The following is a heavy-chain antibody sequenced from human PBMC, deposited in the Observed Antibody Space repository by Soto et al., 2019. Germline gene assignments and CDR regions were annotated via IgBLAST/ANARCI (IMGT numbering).Heavy chain of an antibody. J-gene: IGHJ4*02. CDR2: ISSNGGST. Sequence: GGSLRLSCSASGFTFSSYAMHWVRQAPGKGLEYVSAISSNGGSTYYADSVKGRFTISRDNSKNTLYLQMSSLRAEDTAVYYCVKEESSSSSYYWGQGTLVTVSS. CDR3: VKEESSSSSYY. D-gene: IGHD6-6*01. V-gene: IGHV3-64D*08. CDR1: GFTFSSYA.